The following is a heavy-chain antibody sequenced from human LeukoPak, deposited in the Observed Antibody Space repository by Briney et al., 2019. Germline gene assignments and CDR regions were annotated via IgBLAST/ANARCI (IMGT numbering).Heavy chain of an antibody. J-gene: IGHJ4*02. D-gene: IGHD3-10*01. CDR1: GYTFTSYY. CDR3: ASTTYYYGSGSYSFDY. Sequence: ASVKVSCKASGYTFTSYYMHWVRQAPGQGLEWMGIINPSGGSTSYAQKFQGRVTMTRDTSTGTVYMELSSLRSEDTAVYYCASTTYYYGSGSYSFDYWGQGTLVTVSS. V-gene: IGHV1-46*01. CDR2: INPSGGST.